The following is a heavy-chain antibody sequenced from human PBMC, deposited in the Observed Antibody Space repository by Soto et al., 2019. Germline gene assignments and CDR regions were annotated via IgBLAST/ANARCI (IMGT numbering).Heavy chain of an antibody. CDR2: IYYSGST. J-gene: IGHJ6*02. D-gene: IGHD1-1*01. CDR3: AREGTTVDSYYYYGMDV. Sequence: QVQLQESGPGLVKPSETLSLTCTVSGGSISSYYWSWIRQPPGKGLEWIGYIYYSGSTNYNPSLKGRXTXAXXTAENQFSLKLSSVTAADTAVYYCAREGTTVDSYYYYGMDVWGQGTTVTVSS. CDR1: GGSISSYY. V-gene: IGHV4-59*01.